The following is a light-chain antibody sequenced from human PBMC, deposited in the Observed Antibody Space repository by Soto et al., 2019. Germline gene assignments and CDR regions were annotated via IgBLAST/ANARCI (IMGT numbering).Light chain of an antibody. CDR3: SSHSATSPYV. CDR2: EVT. Sequence: QSALTQPPSASGSPGQSVTISCTGTSTDHYGSNYVSWYQQHPGKVPKLIIYEVTQRPSGVPDRFSGSKSGNTASLTISGLHVEDEADYYCSSHSATSPYVFGTGTKLTVL. J-gene: IGLJ1*01. CDR1: STDHYGSNY. V-gene: IGLV2-8*01.